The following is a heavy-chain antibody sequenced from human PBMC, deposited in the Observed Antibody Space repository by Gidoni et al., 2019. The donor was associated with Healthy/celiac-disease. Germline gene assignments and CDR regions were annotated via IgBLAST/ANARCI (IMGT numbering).Heavy chain of an antibody. V-gene: IGHV3-9*01. CDR1: GFTFDDYA. D-gene: IGHD3-10*01. CDR2: ISWNSGSI. CDR3: AKDGGSGSYYHFWFDP. J-gene: IGHJ5*02. Sequence: EVQLVESGGGLVQPGRSLILSCAASGFTFDDYAMHWVRQAPGKGLGWVSGISWNSGSIGYADSVKGRFTISRDNAKNSLYLQMNSLRAEDTALYYCAKDGGSGSYYHFWFDPWGQGTLVTVSS.